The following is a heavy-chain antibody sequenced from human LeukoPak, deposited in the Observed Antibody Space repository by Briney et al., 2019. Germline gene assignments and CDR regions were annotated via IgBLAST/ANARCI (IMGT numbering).Heavy chain of an antibody. CDR3: ARFVYDSSGWSYYFDY. CDR1: GGSISSSSYY. Sequence: SETLSLTCTVSGGSISSSSYYWGWIRQPPGKGLEWIGIIYYSGSTYYNLSLKSRVTISVDTSKNQFSLKLSSVTAADTAVYYCARFVYDSSGWSYYFDYWGQGTLVTVSS. J-gene: IGHJ4*02. V-gene: IGHV4-39*01. CDR2: IYYSGST. D-gene: IGHD6-19*01.